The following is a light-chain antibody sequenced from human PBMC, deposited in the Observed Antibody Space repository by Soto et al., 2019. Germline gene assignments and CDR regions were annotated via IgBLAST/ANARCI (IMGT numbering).Light chain of an antibody. CDR2: DAS. V-gene: IGKV3-11*01. CDR3: QQRSNCPPEYT. CDR1: QSVSSY. J-gene: IGKJ2*01. Sequence: EIVLTQSAATLALSPGERATLSCRASQSVSSYLAWYQQKPGQAPRLLIYDASNRATGIPARFSGSGSGTDFTLTISSLEPEDFAVYYWQQRSNCPPEYTFGQGSKLEIK.